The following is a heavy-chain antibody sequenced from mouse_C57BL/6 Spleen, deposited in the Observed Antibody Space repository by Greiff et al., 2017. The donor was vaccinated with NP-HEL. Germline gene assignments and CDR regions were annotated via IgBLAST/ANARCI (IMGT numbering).Heavy chain of an antibody. J-gene: IGHJ2*01. D-gene: IGHD4-1*01. V-gene: IGHV1-61*01. Sequence: VKLMESGAELVRPGSSVKLSCKASGYTFTSYWMDWVKQRPGQGLEWIGNIYPSDSETHYNQKFKDKATLTVDKSSSTAYMQLSSLTSEDSAVYYCARGSRGEGELGRGYFDYWGQGTTLTVSS. CDR1: GYTFTSYW. CDR2: IYPSDSET. CDR3: ARGSRGEGELGRGYFDY.